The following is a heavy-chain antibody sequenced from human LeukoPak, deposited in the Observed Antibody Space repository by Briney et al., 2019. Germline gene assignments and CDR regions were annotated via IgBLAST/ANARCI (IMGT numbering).Heavy chain of an antibody. J-gene: IGHJ6*02. Sequence: PGGSLRLSCAASGFTFSSYAMSWVRQAPGKGLEWVSAISGSGGSTYYADSVKGRFTISRDNSKNTLYLQMNSLRAEDTAVYYCAKDNYDSSGYTYYYYGMDVWGQGTTVTVSS. CDR2: ISGSGGST. CDR1: GFTFSSYA. D-gene: IGHD3-22*01. CDR3: AKDNYDSSGYTYYYYGMDV. V-gene: IGHV3-23*01.